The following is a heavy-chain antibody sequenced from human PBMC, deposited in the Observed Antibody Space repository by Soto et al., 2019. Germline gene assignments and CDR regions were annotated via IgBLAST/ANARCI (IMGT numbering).Heavy chain of an antibody. Sequence: QVQLVQSGAEVKKPGSWVKVSCRASGGHFDRFALSWLRQAHGQGLEWMGGIIPFLSATTYAHKFQGRVTITADESANTLYLELRSLTSDDTAVYYCARGEDDYGDFGSMDVWGQGTSVNVSS. CDR3: ARGEDDYGDFGSMDV. CDR2: IIPFLSAT. V-gene: IGHV1-69*01. J-gene: IGHJ6*02. CDR1: GGHFDRFA. D-gene: IGHD4-17*01.